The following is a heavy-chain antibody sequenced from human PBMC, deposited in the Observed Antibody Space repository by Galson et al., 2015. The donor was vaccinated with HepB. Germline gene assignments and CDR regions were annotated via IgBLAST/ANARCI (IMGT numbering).Heavy chain of an antibody. CDR3: ARRGAAAGPDDDFDY. D-gene: IGHD6-13*01. J-gene: IGHJ4*02. V-gene: IGHV3-30*04. Sequence: SLRLSCAASGFTFSSYAMHWVRQAPGKGLEWVAVISYDGSNKYYADSVKGRFTISRDNSKNTLYLQMNSLRAEDTAVYYCARRGAAAGPDDDFDYWGQGTLVTVSS. CDR1: GFTFSSYA. CDR2: ISYDGSNK.